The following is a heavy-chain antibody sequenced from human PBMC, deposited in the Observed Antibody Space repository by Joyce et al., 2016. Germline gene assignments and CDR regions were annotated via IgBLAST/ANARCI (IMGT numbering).Heavy chain of an antibody. CDR2: IGASGGGR. Sequence: WLSCKVSYRLSNKNGMAWVRQAPGKGLEWVSAIGASGGGRYYADSVKGRFTVSRDNSNNMMYLEMTSLQIEDTAIYYCARAKTVVVAYTLRDGFDVWGQGTQVAVSS. V-gene: IGHV3-23*01. CDR1: YRLSNKNG. CDR3: ARAKTVVVAYTLRDGFDV. J-gene: IGHJ3*01. D-gene: IGHD2-15*01.